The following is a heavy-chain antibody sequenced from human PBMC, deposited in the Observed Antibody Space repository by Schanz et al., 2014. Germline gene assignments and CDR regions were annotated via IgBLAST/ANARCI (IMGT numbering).Heavy chain of an antibody. J-gene: IGHJ5*02. CDR3: ARDRYTGYEFYA. D-gene: IGHD5-12*01. V-gene: IGHV1-18*04. Sequence: QVQLVQSGAEVKKPGASVKVSCKASGYTFTSYGFNWVRQAPGQGLEWMGWISAYNNSTNSAQKFQGRVTLTTDTSTSTAYMELRSLRSDDTAVYYCARDRYTGYEFYAWGQGTLVTVSS. CDR2: ISAYNNST. CDR1: GYTFTSYG.